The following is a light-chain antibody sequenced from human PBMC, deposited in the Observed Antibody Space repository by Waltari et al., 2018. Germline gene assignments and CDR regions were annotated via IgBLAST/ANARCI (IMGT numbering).Light chain of an antibody. J-gene: IGLJ3*02. CDR1: SSDIGTFKL. CDR3: CSYVGSRPWV. V-gene: IGLV2-23*01. Sequence: QSALTQPAAVSGSPGQSIHISCTGVSSDIGTFKLASQNQQCPGQPPQVIIFQGNKRPPGVSDRFSGSSSDNAAYLTISGLQAEDEADYYCCSYVGSRPWVFGGGTKLTVL. CDR2: QGN.